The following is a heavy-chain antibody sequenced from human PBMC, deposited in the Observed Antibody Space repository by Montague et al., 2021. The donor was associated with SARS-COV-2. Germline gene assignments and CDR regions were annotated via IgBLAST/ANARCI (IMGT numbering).Heavy chain of an antibody. V-gene: IGHV4-34*01. D-gene: IGHD6-6*01. CDR3: ARGRSSRTRYYMDV. CDR1: GGSFSGYY. CDR2: INHSGST. J-gene: IGHJ6*03. Sequence: SKTLSLTCAVYGGSFSGYYWSWIRQPPGKGLEWIGEINHSGSTNYNPSLKSRVTISVDTSKNQFSLKLSSVTAADTAVYYCARGRSSRTRYYMDVWGKGTTVTVSS.